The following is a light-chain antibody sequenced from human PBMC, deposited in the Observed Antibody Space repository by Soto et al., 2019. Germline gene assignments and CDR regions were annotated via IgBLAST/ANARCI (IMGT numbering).Light chain of an antibody. J-gene: IGKJ5*01. V-gene: IGKV3-11*01. Sequence: EIVLTQSPATLSLSPGERATLSCRASQNVNSNLAWYQQKPGQAPRLLIYDASNRATGIPARFSGSGSGTDFTLTIDNLQPEDFAIYYCQQRNNWPPITFGQRTLLEIK. CDR2: DAS. CDR1: QNVNSN. CDR3: QQRNNWPPIT.